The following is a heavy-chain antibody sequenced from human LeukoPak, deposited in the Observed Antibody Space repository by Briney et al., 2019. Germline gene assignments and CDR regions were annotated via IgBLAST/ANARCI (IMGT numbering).Heavy chain of an antibody. D-gene: IGHD3-22*01. Sequence: PGGSLRLSCAASGFTFSSYSMNWVRQAPGKGLEWVSSISSSSSYIYYADSVKGRFTISRDNAKNSLYLQMNSLRAEDTAVYYCARKNYYYDTSANGWFDPWGQGTLVAVSS. J-gene: IGHJ5*02. V-gene: IGHV3-21*01. CDR1: GFTFSSYS. CDR2: ISSSSSYI. CDR3: ARKNYYYDTSANGWFDP.